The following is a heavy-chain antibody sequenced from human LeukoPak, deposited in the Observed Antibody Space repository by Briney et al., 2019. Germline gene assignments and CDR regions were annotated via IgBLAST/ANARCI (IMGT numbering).Heavy chain of an antibody. D-gene: IGHD3-10*01. Sequence: ASVKVSCKASGYTFSSDGISWVRRAPGQGLEWMGWISSYNGNTKYAEKLQGRITMTTETSTSTAYMELRSLRSDDTAVYYCARSDISIVRGAMVWGQGTLVIVSS. CDR3: ARSDISIVRGAMV. CDR2: ISSYNGNT. CDR1: GYTFSSDG. V-gene: IGHV1-18*01. J-gene: IGHJ4*02.